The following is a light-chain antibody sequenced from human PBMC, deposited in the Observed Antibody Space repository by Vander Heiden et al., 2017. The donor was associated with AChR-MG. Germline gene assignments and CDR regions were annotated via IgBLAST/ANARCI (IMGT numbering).Light chain of an antibody. CDR3: MQGIHLPLT. CDR2: ELS. J-gene: IGKJ4*01. V-gene: IGKV2-29*02. Sequence: EIVLTQTTLSLSVSPGQPASISCKSSQSLMHSDGKTYLYWYLQKPGQSPQVLIYELSSRFSGVPDRFSGRGSGTDFTLKISRVEAEDVGVYYCMQGIHLPLTFGGGTKVEIK. CDR1: QSLMHSDGKTY.